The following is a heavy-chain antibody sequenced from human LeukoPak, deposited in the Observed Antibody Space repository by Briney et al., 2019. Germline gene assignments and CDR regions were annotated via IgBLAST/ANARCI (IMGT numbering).Heavy chain of an antibody. D-gene: IGHD2-15*01. J-gene: IGHJ3*02. Sequence: GGSLRLSCAASGFTFDDYGMSWVRQAPGKGLEWVSGINWNGGSTGYADSVKGRFTISRDNAKNSLYLQMNSLRAEDTALYYCARAWSGGSRYLCAFDIWGQGTMVTVSS. CDR3: ARAWSGGSRYLCAFDI. CDR2: INWNGGST. V-gene: IGHV3-20*04. CDR1: GFTFDDYG.